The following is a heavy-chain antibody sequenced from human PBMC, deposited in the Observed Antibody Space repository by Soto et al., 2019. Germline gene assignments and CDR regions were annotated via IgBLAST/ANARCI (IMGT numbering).Heavy chain of an antibody. CDR3: ARIFGRFGDFFFDY. V-gene: IGHV2-26*01. CDR2: IFSNDEK. J-gene: IGHJ4*02. CDR1: GFSPGNARMG. D-gene: IGHD3-10*01. Sequence: QVTLKESGPVLVKPTETLTLTSTASGFSPGNARMGVSWIRRPPGKALEWLAHIFSNDEKSYSTSLKSRLTISKDTSKSQVVLTMTNMDPVDTATYYCARIFGRFGDFFFDYWGQGTLVTVSS.